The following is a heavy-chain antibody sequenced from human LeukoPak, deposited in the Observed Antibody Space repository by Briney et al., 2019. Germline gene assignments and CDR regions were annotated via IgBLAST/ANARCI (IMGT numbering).Heavy chain of an antibody. D-gene: IGHD7-27*01. CDR2: ISSDGSDT. CDR1: GFSFSNYW. CDR3: AKDGRIWVY. V-gene: IGHV3-74*01. Sequence: GGSLRLSCAASGFSFSNYWMHWVRQAPGKGLVWVSRISSDGSDTIYADSVKGRFTMSRDNAKNSLYLQMNSLRAEDAAVYYCAKDGRIWVYWGQGTLVTVSS. J-gene: IGHJ4*02.